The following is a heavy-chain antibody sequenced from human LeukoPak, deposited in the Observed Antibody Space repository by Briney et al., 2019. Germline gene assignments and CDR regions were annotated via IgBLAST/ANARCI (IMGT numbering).Heavy chain of an antibody. Sequence: PSETLSLTCTVSGVSISNGGYYWSWIRQHPGKGLEWIGYIYYSGSTYYNPSLKSRVNISVDTSKNQFSLKLNSMTAADTAVYYCARAPTYSGSHYWGQGTLVTVSS. V-gene: IGHV4-31*03. CDR1: GVSISNGGYY. J-gene: IGHJ4*02. CDR3: ARAPTYSGSHY. D-gene: IGHD1-26*01. CDR2: IYYSGST.